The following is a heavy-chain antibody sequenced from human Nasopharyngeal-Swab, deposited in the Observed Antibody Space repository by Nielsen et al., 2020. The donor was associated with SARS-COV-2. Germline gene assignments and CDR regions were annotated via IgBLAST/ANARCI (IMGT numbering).Heavy chain of an antibody. D-gene: IGHD3-16*02. Sequence: GESLKISCAASGFTFSSYGMHWVRQAPGKGPEWVAVISYDGSNKYYADSVKGRFTISRDNSKNTLYLQMNSLRAEDTAVYYCARDHYDYVWGSYRYGYWGQGTLVTVSS. V-gene: IGHV3-30*03. J-gene: IGHJ4*02. CDR2: ISYDGSNK. CDR1: GFTFSSYG. CDR3: ARDHYDYVWGSYRYGY.